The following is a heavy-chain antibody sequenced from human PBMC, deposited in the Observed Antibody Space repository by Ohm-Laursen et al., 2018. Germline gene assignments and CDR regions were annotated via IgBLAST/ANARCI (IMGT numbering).Heavy chain of an antibody. CDR2: IWYDGSNK. J-gene: IGHJ6*02. CDR1: GFTFSIYG. CDR3: ARETLYYYGMDV. Sequence: SLRLSCAASGFTFSIYGMHWVRQAPGKGLEWVAVIWYDGSNKYYADSVKGRFTISRDNSKNTLYLQMNSLRAEDTAVYYCARETLYYYGMDVWGQGTTVTVSS. V-gene: IGHV3-33*01.